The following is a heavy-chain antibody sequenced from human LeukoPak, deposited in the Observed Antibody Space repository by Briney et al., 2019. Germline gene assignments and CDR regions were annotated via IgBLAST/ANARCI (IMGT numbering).Heavy chain of an antibody. D-gene: IGHD2-2*01. CDR3: ARTSSTSPGGGYYFDY. J-gene: IGHJ4*02. Sequence: SETLSLTCAVYGGSFSGYYWSWIRQPPGKGLEWIGEINHSGSTNYNPSLKSRVTISVDTSKNRFSLKLSSVTAADTAVYYCARTSSTSPGGGYYFDYWGQGTLVTVSS. V-gene: IGHV4-34*01. CDR1: GGSFSGYY. CDR2: INHSGST.